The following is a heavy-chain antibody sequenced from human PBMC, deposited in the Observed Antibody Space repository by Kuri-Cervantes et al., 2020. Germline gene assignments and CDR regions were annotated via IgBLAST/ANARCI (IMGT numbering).Heavy chain of an antibody. V-gene: IGHV1-8*01. D-gene: IGHD3-10*01. CDR3: ARARSGAIPGRGIMYFDY. CDR1: GYTFTSYD. Sequence: ASVKVSCKASGYTFTSYDINWVRQATGQGLEWMGWMNPNSGNTGYAQKFQGRVTMTRNTSISTAYMELSSLRSEDTAVYYCARARSGAIPGRGIMYFDYWGQGTLVTVSS. CDR2: MNPNSGNT. J-gene: IGHJ4*02.